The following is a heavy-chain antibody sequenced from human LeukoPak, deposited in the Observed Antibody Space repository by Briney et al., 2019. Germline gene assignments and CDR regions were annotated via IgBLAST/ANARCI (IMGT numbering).Heavy chain of an antibody. CDR1: GFTFSSYW. CDR3: ARPGGSGWYDAFDI. D-gene: IGHD6-19*01. J-gene: IGHJ3*02. V-gene: IGHV3-7*01. CDR2: INQDGSEK. Sequence: GGSLRLSCAASGFTFSSYWMSWVRQAPGKGLEWVANINQDGSEKYYVDSVKGRFTISRDNAKNSLYPQMNSLRAEDTAVYYCARPGGSGWYDAFDIWGQGTMVTVSS.